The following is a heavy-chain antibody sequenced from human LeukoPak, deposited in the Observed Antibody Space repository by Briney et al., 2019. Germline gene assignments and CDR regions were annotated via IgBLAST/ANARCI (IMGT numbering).Heavy chain of an antibody. CDR2: LYHTGSS. CDR3: ARDQGGGSHRQAFDA. J-gene: IGHJ3*01. V-gene: IGHV4-61*08. D-gene: IGHD6-25*01. Sequence: SETLSLTCAVSGVSVTNADYYWSWIRQPPGKRLEWIGYLYHTGSSNFNPSPKSRVIISLDTSKNQFSLNLTSVTAADTAVYYCARDQGGGSHRQAFDACGQGTMVTVSS. CDR1: GVSVTNADYY.